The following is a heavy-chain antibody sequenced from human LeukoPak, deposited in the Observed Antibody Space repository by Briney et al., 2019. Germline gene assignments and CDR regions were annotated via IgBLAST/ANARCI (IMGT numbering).Heavy chain of an antibody. V-gene: IGHV3-30*01. CDR3: ARMLRAVAPKSFDY. CDR2: ISYDGSNK. D-gene: IGHD6-19*01. CDR1: GFTFSSYA. Sequence: PGGSLRLSCAASGFTFSSYAMHWVRQAPGKGLEWVAVISYDGSNKYYADSVKGRFTISRDNSKNTPYLQMNSLRAEDTAVYYCARMLRAVAPKSFDYWGQGTLVTVSS. J-gene: IGHJ4*02.